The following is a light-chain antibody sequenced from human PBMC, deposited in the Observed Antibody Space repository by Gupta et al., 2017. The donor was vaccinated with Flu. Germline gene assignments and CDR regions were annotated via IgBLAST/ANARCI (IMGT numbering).Light chain of an antibody. CDR1: QGIRND. Sequence: AIQMTQSPSSLSASVGARVTITCRASQGIRNDLGWYQQKPGKAPKLLIYAASTLERGVPSRFSGSASGTDFTLTISSLQPEDFATYYCLQDYDYPITFGQGTRLEIK. J-gene: IGKJ5*01. V-gene: IGKV1-6*01. CDR3: LQDYDYPIT. CDR2: AAS.